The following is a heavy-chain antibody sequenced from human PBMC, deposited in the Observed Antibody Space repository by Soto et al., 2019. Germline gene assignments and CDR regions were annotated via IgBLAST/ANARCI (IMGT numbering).Heavy chain of an antibody. CDR1: GYTFTAYY. V-gene: IGHV1-46*01. J-gene: IGHJ5*02. CDR3: AREWFSNYFEP. D-gene: IGHD1-7*01. CDR2: INPSGGST. Sequence: GASVNVSCKASGYTFTAYYMHWVRQAPGQGLEWMGIINPSGGSTTSAQKFQGRITMTSDTSTSTVYMEVSSLRSEDTAVYYCAREWFSNYFEPRGQGTLVTVSS.